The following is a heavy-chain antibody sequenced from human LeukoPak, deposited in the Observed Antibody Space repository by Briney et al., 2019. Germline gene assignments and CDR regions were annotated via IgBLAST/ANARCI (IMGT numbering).Heavy chain of an antibody. D-gene: IGHD3-22*01. CDR2: IYYTGPT. Sequence: SETLSLTCTVSGGSISSYYWSWFRQPPGKRPEWIGYIYYTGPTNYNPSLKSRVTISIDTSKTQFSLRLHSVTAADTAVYYCAGGFYDSFDYWGQGSLVTVSS. CDR1: GGSISSYY. CDR3: AGGFYDSFDY. V-gene: IGHV4-59*01. J-gene: IGHJ4*02.